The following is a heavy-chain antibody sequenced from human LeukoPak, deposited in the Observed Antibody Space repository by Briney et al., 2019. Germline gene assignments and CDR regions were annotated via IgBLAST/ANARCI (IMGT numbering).Heavy chain of an antibody. CDR2: ISASGGST. CDR1: GFTFGDYA. V-gene: IGHV3-23*01. J-gene: IGHJ6*03. Sequence: PGRSLRLSCTASGFTFGDYAMSWFRQAPGKGLEWVSSISASGGSTNYADSVKGRFTISRDNSKNTVYLQMNSLRAEDTAVYYCAKVMKGSERLTMVRGVIIKTAGLYYMDVWGKGTTVTVSS. D-gene: IGHD3-10*01. CDR3: AKVMKGSERLTMVRGVIIKTAGLYYMDV.